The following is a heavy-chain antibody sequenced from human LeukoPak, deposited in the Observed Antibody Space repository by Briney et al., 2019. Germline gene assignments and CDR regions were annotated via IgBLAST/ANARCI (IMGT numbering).Heavy chain of an antibody. J-gene: IGHJ3*02. V-gene: IGHV3-23*01. CDR1: GFTFSSYA. D-gene: IGHD3-9*01. CDR2: ISGSGGST. Sequence: PGESLRLSCAASGFTFSSYAMSWVRQAPGKGLEWVSAISGSGGSTYYADSVKGRFTISRDNSKNTLYLQMNSLRAEDTAVYYCAKKFRYFDLFSLASLEGAFDILGQRTMGTGSS. CDR3: AKKFRYFDLFSLASLEGAFDI.